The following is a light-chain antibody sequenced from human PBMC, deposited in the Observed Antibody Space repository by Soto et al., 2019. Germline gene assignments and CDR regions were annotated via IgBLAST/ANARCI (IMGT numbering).Light chain of an antibody. CDR2: GAS. CDR1: QSVSSSY. CDR3: QQYGSSPPT. J-gene: IGKJ1*01. V-gene: IGKV3-20*01. Sequence: RRTLNITPGERATLSCRASQSVSSSYLAWYQQTPGQAPRLLIYGASSRATGIPDRFSGSGSGTDFTLTISRLEPEDFAVYYCQQYGSSPPTFGQGTKVDI.